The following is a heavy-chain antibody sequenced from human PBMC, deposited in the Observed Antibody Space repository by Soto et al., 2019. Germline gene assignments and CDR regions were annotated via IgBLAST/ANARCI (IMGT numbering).Heavy chain of an antibody. J-gene: IGHJ4*01. CDR1: GFSFSSYA. CDR2: ISARGGSS. CDR3: AKGSIEYSASVDN. V-gene: IGHV3-23*01. D-gene: IGHD5-12*01. Sequence: DVQLLESGGGLVQPGGSLRLSCAASGFSFSSYAMVWVRQAPGKGLEWVAVISARGGSSYFADSVKGQFTLSRDNSKNVLSLEMNSLRAEDTAIYFCAKGSIEYSASVDNWGQEPWS.